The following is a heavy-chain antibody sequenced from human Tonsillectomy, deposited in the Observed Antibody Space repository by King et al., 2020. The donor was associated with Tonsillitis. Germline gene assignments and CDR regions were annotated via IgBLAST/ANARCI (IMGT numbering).Heavy chain of an antibody. CDR1: GGSISSYY. CDR2: IYYSGST. Sequence: QLQESGPGLVKPSETLSLTCTVSGGSISSYYWSWIRQPPGKGLEWIGYIYYSGSTNYNPSLKSRVTISGDTSKNQFSLKLSSVTAADTAVYYCAANMYSSSWEPYYYYYMDVWGKGTTVTVSS. V-gene: IGHV4-59*01. D-gene: IGHD6-13*01. CDR3: AANMYSSSWEPYYYYYMDV. J-gene: IGHJ6*03.